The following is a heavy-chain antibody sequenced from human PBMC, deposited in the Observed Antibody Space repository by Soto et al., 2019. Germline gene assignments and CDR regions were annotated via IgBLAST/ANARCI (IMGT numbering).Heavy chain of an antibody. CDR1: GFTFSDYA. D-gene: IGHD3-9*01. V-gene: IGHV3-30-3*01. Sequence: GGSLRLSCAASGFTFSDYALHWVRQAPGKGLEWVTVISSDGSNRYYADSVKGRFTISRDNSKNTPYLQMNSLRVEDTAIYICAHLAGLAHTDDFWGQGTPVTVSS. CDR2: ISSDGSNR. J-gene: IGHJ4*02. CDR3: AHLAGLAHTDDF.